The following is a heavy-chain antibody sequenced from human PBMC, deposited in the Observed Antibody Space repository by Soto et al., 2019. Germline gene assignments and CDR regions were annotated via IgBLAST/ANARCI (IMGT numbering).Heavy chain of an antibody. J-gene: IGHJ3*02. CDR3: TTCPAYMTPAFDI. Sequence: GSLRLSCAASGFTFSNAWMSWVRQAPGKGLEWVGRIKSKTDGGTTDYAAPVKGRFTISRDDSKNTLYLQMNSLKTEDTAVYYCTTCPAYMTPAFDIWGQGTMVTVSS. V-gene: IGHV3-15*01. D-gene: IGHD2-21*01. CDR2: IKSKTDGGTT. CDR1: GFTFSNAW.